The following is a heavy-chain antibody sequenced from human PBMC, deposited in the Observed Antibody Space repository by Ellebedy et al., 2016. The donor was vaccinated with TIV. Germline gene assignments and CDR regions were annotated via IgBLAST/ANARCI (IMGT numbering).Heavy chain of an antibody. CDR2: ISAYNGNT. Sequence: ASVKVSCXASGYSFTFYGFSWVRQAPGQGLEWMGWISAYNGNTNYAQNLQGRVTMTTDTSTSTAYMELKSLRFDDTAVYYCARGGPYYDSGGYIYYFDYWGQGTLVTVSS. CDR3: ARGGPYYDSGGYIYYFDY. D-gene: IGHD3-22*01. V-gene: IGHV1-18*04. J-gene: IGHJ4*02. CDR1: GYSFTFYG.